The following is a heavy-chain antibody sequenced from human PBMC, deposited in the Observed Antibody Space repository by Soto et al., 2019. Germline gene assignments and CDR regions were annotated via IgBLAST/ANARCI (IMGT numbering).Heavy chain of an antibody. Sequence: PGGSLRLSCVASKFTFSSYAMSWVRQAPGKGLEWVSGISGSGGSTYYADSVKGRFAVSRDDSKSTLYLQMNSLRDEDTAVYYCAKVPTGEMATIFQAFDIWGQGTMVTVSS. CDR2: ISGSGGST. J-gene: IGHJ3*02. CDR1: KFTFSSYA. V-gene: IGHV3-23*01. CDR3: AKVPTGEMATIFQAFDI. D-gene: IGHD5-12*01.